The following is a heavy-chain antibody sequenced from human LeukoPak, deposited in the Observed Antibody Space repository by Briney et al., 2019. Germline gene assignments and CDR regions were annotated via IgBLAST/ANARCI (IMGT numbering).Heavy chain of an antibody. Sequence: SGGSLRLSCAASGFTFSSYSMNWVRQAPGKGLEWVSYISSSSSTIYYADSVKGRFTTSRDNAKNSLYLQMNSLRDEDTAVYYCARDPSLYSSGWYFDYWGQGTLVTVSS. J-gene: IGHJ4*02. D-gene: IGHD6-19*01. V-gene: IGHV3-48*02. CDR2: ISSSSSTI. CDR1: GFTFSSYS. CDR3: ARDPSLYSSGWYFDY.